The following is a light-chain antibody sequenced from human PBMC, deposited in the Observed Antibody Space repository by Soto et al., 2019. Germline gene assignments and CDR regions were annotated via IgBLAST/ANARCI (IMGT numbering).Light chain of an antibody. CDR2: AAS. CDR3: QQVNSYPFT. Sequence: DIQLTQSPSFLSASVGDRITITCRASQDIRNFLAWYQQTPGKAPNLLIYAASTLQSGVPLRFSGSGSGTEFTLTISSLRPEDFATYFCQQVNSYPFTFGPGTKVDVK. CDR1: QDIRNF. J-gene: IGKJ3*01. V-gene: IGKV1-9*01.